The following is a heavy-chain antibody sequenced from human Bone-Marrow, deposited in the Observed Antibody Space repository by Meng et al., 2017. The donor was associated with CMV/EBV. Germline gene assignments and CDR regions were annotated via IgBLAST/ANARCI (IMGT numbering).Heavy chain of an antibody. J-gene: IGHJ4*02. Sequence: GESLKISCAASGFTFSSYAMHWVRQAPGKGLEWVAVISYDGSNKYYADSVKGRFTISRDNSKNTLYLQMNSLRAEDTAVYYCARDLNYDFWSGYWILGPDYCGQGTLVTASS. V-gene: IGHV3-30*04. CDR2: ISYDGSNK. D-gene: IGHD3-3*01. CDR3: ARDLNYDFWSGYWILGPDY. CDR1: GFTFSSYA.